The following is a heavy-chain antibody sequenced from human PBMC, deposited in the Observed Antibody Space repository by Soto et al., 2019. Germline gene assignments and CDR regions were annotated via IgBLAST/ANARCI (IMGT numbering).Heavy chain of an antibody. CDR1: GFTLIGCD. CDR3: GKSREIGTHSFTY. D-gene: IGHD6-13*01. V-gene: IGHV3-13*01. J-gene: IGHJ4*02. Sequence: GGSLRLSCEGFGFTLIGCDMHWVRPPTGKGLEWVPSIAPAGDTYYAVSVRGRFTISRDNDEHCLSRDVKSVRAGDVRIYLCGKSREIGTHSFTYWVQGTQVTVSS. CDR2: IAPAGDT.